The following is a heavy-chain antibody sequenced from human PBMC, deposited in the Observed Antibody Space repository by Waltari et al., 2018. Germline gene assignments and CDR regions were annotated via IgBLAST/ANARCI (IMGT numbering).Heavy chain of an antibody. D-gene: IGHD1-26*01. V-gene: IGHV3-74*03. J-gene: IGHJ1*01. CDR3: IRDLAGAWGR. CDR2: INEDGTTT. CDR1: GFIFSNSW. Sequence: DVQLVESGGGLVQPGGSLRLSCVASGFIFSNSWMHWVRQGPGKGLLWVARINEDGTTTTYADSVRGRFAIYRDNARSTLYLQMNSLRVEDTAIYYCIRDLAGAWGRWGQGTLVTVSS.